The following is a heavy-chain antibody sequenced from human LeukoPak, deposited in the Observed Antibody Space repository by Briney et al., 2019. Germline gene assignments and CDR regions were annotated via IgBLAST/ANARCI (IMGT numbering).Heavy chain of an antibody. Sequence: SETLSLTCTVSGGSISSYYWSWIRQPPGKGLEWIGYIYYSGSTNYNPSLKSRVTISVDTSKNQFSLKLNSVTAADTAVYYCARARETEAAGRYYYYYYMDVWGKGTTVTVSS. J-gene: IGHJ6*03. V-gene: IGHV4-59*01. CDR1: GGSISSYY. D-gene: IGHD6-13*01. CDR3: ARARETEAAGRYYYYYYMDV. CDR2: IYYSGST.